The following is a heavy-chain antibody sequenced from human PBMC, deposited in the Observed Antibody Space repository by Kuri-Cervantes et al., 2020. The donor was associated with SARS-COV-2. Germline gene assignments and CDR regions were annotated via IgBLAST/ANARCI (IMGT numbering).Heavy chain of an antibody. CDR3: AKVGLAQNDFWSGYYTG. CDR1: GCSFSNYA. V-gene: IGHV3-23*05. J-gene: IGHJ4*02. Sequence: GESLKISCAASGCSFSNYAMSWVRQAPGRGLEWVAVVYSSDARTYYADSAKGHFSISRDNSKNTVYLQMNSLRVEDTAVYYCAKVGLAQNDFWSGYYTGWGQGTLVTVSS. D-gene: IGHD3-3*01. CDR2: VYSSDART.